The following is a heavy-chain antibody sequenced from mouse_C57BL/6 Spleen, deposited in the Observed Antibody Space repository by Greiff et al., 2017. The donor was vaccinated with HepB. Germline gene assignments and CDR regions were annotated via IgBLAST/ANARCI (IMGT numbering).Heavy chain of an antibody. CDR1: GYAFSSSW. Sequence: QVQLKQSGPELVKPVASVKISCKASGYAFSSSWMNWVKQRPGKGLEWIGRIYPGDGDTNYNGKFKGKATLTADKSSSTAYMQLSSLTSEDSAVYFCAPYSGYAMDYWGQGTSVTVSS. V-gene: IGHV1-82*01. CDR3: APYSGYAMDY. D-gene: IGHD2-12*01. CDR2: IYPGDGDT. J-gene: IGHJ4*01.